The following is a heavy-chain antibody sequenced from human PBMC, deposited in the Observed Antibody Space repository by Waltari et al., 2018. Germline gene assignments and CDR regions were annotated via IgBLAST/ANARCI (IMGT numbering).Heavy chain of an antibody. CDR1: GGSISSSSYY. J-gene: IGHJ4*02. V-gene: IGHV4-39*01. D-gene: IGHD1-26*01. CDR3: ARSGSSWKFDY. CDR2: IYYSGST. Sequence: QLQLQESGPGLVKPSETLSLTCTVSGGSISSSSYYWGWIRQPPGKGLEWIGSIYYSGSTYYNPSLKSRVTISVDTSKNQFSLKLSSVTAADTAVYYCARSGSSWKFDYWGQGTLVTVSS.